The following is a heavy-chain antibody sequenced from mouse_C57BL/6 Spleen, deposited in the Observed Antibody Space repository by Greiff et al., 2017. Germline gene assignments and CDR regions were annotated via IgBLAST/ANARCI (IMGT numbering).Heavy chain of an antibody. V-gene: IGHV1-64*01. J-gene: IGHJ2*01. CDR2: IHPNSGST. CDR1: GYTFTSYW. CDR3: ARRELGTVVTTNY. Sequence: QVQLQRPGAELVKPGASVKLSCKASGYTFTSYWMHWVKQRPGQGLEWIGMIHPNSGSTNYNEKVKSKATLTVDKSSSTAYMQLSSLTSEDSAVYYCARRELGTVVTTNYWGQGTTLTVSS. D-gene: IGHD1-1*01.